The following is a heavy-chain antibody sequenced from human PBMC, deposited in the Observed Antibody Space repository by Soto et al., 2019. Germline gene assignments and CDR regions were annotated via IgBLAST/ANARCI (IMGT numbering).Heavy chain of an antibody. D-gene: IGHD5-12*01. CDR3: AKDWFSGYVYWFDP. CDR2: ISGSGGST. Sequence: GGSLRLSCAASGFTFXSYATSLVRQAPGKGLEWVSAISGSGGSTYYADSVKGRFTISRDNSKNTLYLQMNSLRAEDTAVYYCAKDWFSGYVYWFDPWGQGTLVTVSS. V-gene: IGHV3-23*01. J-gene: IGHJ5*02. CDR1: GFTFXSYA.